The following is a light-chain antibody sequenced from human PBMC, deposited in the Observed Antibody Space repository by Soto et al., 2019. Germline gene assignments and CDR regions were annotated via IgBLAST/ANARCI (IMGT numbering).Light chain of an antibody. J-gene: IGLJ3*02. CDR3: GTWDSSLSAWV. CDR2: ENN. CDR1: SSHIGNNY. V-gene: IGLV1-51*02. Sequence: LTQPPSVSAAPGQKVTISCSGSSSHIGNNYVYWYQQLPGTAPKLLIYENNKRPSGIPDRFSGSKSGTSATLGITGLQTGDEADYYCGTWDSSLSAWVFGGGTKLTVL.